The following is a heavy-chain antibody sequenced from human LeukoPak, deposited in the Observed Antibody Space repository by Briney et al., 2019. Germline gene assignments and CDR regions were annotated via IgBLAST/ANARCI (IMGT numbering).Heavy chain of an antibody. V-gene: IGHV1-2*02. Sequence: GASVKVSCKASGYTFTGYYMHWVRQAPGQGLEWMGWINPNSGGTNYAQKFQGRVTMTRDTSISTAYMELSRLRSDDTAVYYCARDRALREATHGYYYYYMDVWGKGTTVTVSS. CDR3: ARDRALREATHGYYYYYMDV. CDR1: GYTFTGYY. CDR2: INPNSGGT. J-gene: IGHJ6*03. D-gene: IGHD5-12*01.